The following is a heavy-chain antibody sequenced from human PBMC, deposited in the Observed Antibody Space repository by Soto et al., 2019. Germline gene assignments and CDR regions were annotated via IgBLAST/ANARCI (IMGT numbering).Heavy chain of an antibody. V-gene: IGHV1-69*01. CDR3: ARDYSGSYYGMDV. CDR2: IIPIFGTA. J-gene: IGHJ6*02. Sequence: QVQLVQSGAEVKKPGSSVKVSCKASGGTFSSYAISWVRQAPGQGLEWKGGIIPIFGTANYAQKFQGRVTITADESTSPAYRALSSLRSEDTAVYYWARDYSGSYYGMDVWGQGTTVTVS. CDR1: GGTFSSYA. D-gene: IGHD1-26*01.